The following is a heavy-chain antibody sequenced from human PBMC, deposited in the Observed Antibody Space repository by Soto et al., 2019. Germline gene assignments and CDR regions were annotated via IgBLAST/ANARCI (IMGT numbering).Heavy chain of an antibody. CDR2: IYHSGST. CDR1: SGSISSSNW. Sequence: PSETLSLTCAVSSGSISSSNWWSWVRQPPGKGLEWIGEIYHSGSTNYNPSLKSRVTISVDKSKNQFSLKLSSVTAADTAVYYCAVSSGWTDNWFDPWGQGTLVTVSS. V-gene: IGHV4-4*02. J-gene: IGHJ5*02. D-gene: IGHD6-19*01. CDR3: AVSSGWTDNWFDP.